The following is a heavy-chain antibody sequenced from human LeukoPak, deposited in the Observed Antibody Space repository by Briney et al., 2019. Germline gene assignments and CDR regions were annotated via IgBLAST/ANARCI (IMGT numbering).Heavy chain of an antibody. CDR2: ISGSGGST. Sequence: GGSLRLSCAASGFTFSSYAMSWVRQAPGKGLEWVSAISGSGGSTYYADPVKGRFTISRDNSKNTLYLQMNSLRAEDTAVYYCAKDTTSMMGPREFDYWGQGTLVTVSS. CDR3: AKDTTSMMGPREFDY. V-gene: IGHV3-23*01. J-gene: IGHJ4*02. CDR1: GFTFSSYA. D-gene: IGHD1-1*01.